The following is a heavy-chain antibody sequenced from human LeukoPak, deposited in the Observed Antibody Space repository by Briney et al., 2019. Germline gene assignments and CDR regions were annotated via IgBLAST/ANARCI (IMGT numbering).Heavy chain of an antibody. V-gene: IGHV4-4*07. CDR1: GGSISSYY. D-gene: IGHD1-26*01. CDR3: AREGWELLSGYFQH. Sequence: PSETLSLTCTVSGGSISSYYWSWIRQPAGKGLEWIGRIYTSGSPNYNPSLKSRVTMSVDTSKNQFSLKLSSVTAADTAVYYCAREGWELLSGYFQHWGQGTLVTVSS. CDR2: IYTSGSP. J-gene: IGHJ1*01.